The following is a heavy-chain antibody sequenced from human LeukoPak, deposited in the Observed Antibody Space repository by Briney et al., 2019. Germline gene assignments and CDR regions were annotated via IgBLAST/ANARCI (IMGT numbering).Heavy chain of an antibody. CDR2: ISGSGGST. V-gene: IGHV3-23*01. CDR1: GFTFSNYA. J-gene: IGHJ4*02. Sequence: PGGSLRLSCAASGFTFSNYAMSWVRQAPGKGLEWVSGISGSGGSTYYADSVKGRFTISRDNSKNTLYLQMNSLRAEDTAVYYCGKHYVWGSYRFVYWRQGPRLSVSS. CDR3: GKHYVWGSYRFVY. D-gene: IGHD3-16*02.